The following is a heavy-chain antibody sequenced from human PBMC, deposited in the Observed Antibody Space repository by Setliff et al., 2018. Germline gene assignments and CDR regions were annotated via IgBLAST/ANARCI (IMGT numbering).Heavy chain of an antibody. D-gene: IGHD3-16*01. CDR2: IHDSGNPT. CDR1: GFTFSNYY. V-gene: IGHV3-11*01. CDR3: ARTIGYRLEGGFDY. J-gene: IGHJ4*02. Sequence: LRLSCAASGFTFSNYYMTWIRQAPGKGLEWISYIHDSGNPTYYADSEKGRFTVSRDNAKNSLYLQMTSLRAEDTAIYYCARTIGYRLEGGFDYWGQGTLVTVSS.